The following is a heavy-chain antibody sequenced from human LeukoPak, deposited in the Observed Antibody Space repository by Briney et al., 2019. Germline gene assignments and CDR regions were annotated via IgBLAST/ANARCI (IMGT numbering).Heavy chain of an antibody. CDR3: ARDLHLGWYGFDY. J-gene: IGHJ4*02. CDR2: VYYTGST. D-gene: IGHD6-19*01. V-gene: IGHV4-59*01. CDR1: GGSISGYY. Sequence: PSETLSLTCTVSGGSISGYYWSWIRRPPEKGLEWIGYVYYTGSTSYNPPLKSRVTISVDPSKNQFSLNLKSVTAADTAVYYCARDLHLGWYGFDYWGQGILVTVSS.